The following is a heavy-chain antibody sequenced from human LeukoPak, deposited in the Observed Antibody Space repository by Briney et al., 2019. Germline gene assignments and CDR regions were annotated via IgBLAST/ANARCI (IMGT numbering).Heavy chain of an antibody. CDR3: AREAKRYCTSTTCYMDFFFDY. D-gene: IGHD2-2*02. Sequence: PSETLSLTCGVSGGSISNNHWSWIRQAAGKGLEWIGRIHTSGSTSYNPSLKSRVTMSIDTSKNEFALKLSSVTAADTAVYYCAREAKRYCTSTTCYMDFFFDYWGQGTLVTVSS. V-gene: IGHV4-4*07. CDR2: IHTSGST. J-gene: IGHJ4*02. CDR1: GGSISNNH.